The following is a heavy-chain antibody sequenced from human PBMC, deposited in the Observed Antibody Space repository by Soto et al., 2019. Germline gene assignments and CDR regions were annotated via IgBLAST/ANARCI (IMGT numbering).Heavy chain of an antibody. V-gene: IGHV4-4*07. CDR3: ARGAYCDFWSGYPALDAFDI. CDR1: GGSISSYY. CDR2: IYTSGST. D-gene: IGHD3-3*01. J-gene: IGHJ3*02. Sequence: SETLSLTCTVSGGSISSYYWSWIRQPAGKGLEWIGRIYTSGSTNYNPSLKSRVTMSVDTSKNQFSLKLSSVTAADTAVYYCARGAYCDFWSGYPALDAFDIWGQGTMVTVS.